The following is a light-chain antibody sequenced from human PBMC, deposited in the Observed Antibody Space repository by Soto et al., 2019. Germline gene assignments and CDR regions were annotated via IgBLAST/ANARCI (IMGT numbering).Light chain of an antibody. CDR2: DAS. CDR3: QHYNTWPYT. V-gene: IGKV3-15*01. J-gene: IGKJ2*01. CDR1: PNIDRK. Sequence: ETLMTQSPVTLSVSPGERATLSCRASPNIDRKLAWYQQKPGQAPRLLVYDASIRATGIPATFSGSGSGTEFTLTIASLQSDDFAFYYCQHYNTWPYTFGQGTKLEIK.